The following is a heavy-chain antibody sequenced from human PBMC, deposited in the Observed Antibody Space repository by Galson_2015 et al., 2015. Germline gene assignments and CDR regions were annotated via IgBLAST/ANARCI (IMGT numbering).Heavy chain of an antibody. J-gene: IGHJ4*02. V-gene: IGHV3-15*01. CDR2: IKSKPDGGTT. D-gene: IGHD2-21*01. CDR3: TTDRAIAIRPLFDY. Sequence: SLRLSCAASGFTLTNAWMGWVRQAPGKGPEWVGRIKSKPDGGTTDHAAPVKGRFTILRDDSKNTLYLEMNSLRIEDTAVYHCTTDRAIAIRPLFDYWGQGTLVTVSS. CDR1: GFTLTNAW.